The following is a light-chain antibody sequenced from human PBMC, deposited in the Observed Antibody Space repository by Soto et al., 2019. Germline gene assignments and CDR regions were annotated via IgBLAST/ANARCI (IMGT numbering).Light chain of an antibody. CDR2: DAS. J-gene: IGKJ4*01. Sequence: EIVMTQSPATLSVSPGERATLSCRASQSFSSSLAWYQQKPGQAPRLLIYDASARATGIPARFSGSGSGTEFTLTISILQSEDFAFYYCQQYNNWPFTFGGGTKVAI. V-gene: IGKV3-15*01. CDR1: QSFSSS. CDR3: QQYNNWPFT.